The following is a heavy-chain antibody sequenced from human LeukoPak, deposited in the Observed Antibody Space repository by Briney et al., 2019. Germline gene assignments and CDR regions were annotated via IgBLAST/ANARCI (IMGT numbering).Heavy chain of an antibody. V-gene: IGHV4-59*01. CDR3: ATDLHYYDSSGHRYYYYYGMDV. Sequence: PSETLSLTCTVSGGSISSNYWSWIRQPPGKGLEWIGYIYYSRSTNYNPSPKSRVTISADTSKNQFSLKVSSVTAADTAMYYCATDLHYYDSSGHRYYYYYGMDVWGQGTTVTVSS. D-gene: IGHD3-22*01. CDR2: IYYSRST. CDR1: GGSISSNY. J-gene: IGHJ6*02.